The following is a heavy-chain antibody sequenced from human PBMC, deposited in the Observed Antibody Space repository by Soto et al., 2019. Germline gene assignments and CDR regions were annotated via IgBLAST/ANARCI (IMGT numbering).Heavy chain of an antibody. D-gene: IGHD2-21*01. CDR1: GFTFSNYG. CDR2: ISGGNT. J-gene: IGHJ5*02. CDR3: AKAPSSDCNSGACSLRS. V-gene: IGHV3-23*01. Sequence: PGGSLRLSCAASGFTFSNYGMSWVRQAPGKGLEWVSSISGGNTFYAGSVKGRFTISRDNSKNTLYLQMNSLTAENTAVYYCAKAPSSDCNSGACSLRSWGQGTLVTVS.